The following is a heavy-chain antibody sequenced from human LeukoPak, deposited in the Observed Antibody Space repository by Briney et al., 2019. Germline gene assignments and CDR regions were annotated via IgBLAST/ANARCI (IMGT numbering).Heavy chain of an antibody. Sequence: SQTLSLTRALSGDSVSSNTAAWNWVRQSPSRGLEWLGRTYYRSKWYYDYATSVSSRIAINPDTSKNLFSLQLNSVTPEDTAVYYCARDPGYYYAMDVWGQGTTVTVSS. CDR3: ARDPGYYYAMDV. CDR2: TYYRSKWYY. CDR1: GDSVSSNTAA. D-gene: IGHD2-15*01. J-gene: IGHJ6*02. V-gene: IGHV6-1*01.